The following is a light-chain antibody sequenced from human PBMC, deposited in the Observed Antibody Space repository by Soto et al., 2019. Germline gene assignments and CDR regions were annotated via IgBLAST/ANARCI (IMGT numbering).Light chain of an antibody. V-gene: IGLV1-44*01. CDR2: NDN. CDR1: SSNIGSGT. CDR3: ASWDVTLNGLYV. Sequence: QSVLTQPPSASGTPGQRVTFSCSGSSSNIGSGTVNWYQQLPGTAPKLLIYNDNQRPSGVPDRFSGSKSGTSASLAISGLQSEGEADYYCASWDVTLNGLYVFGTGTKVTVL. J-gene: IGLJ1*01.